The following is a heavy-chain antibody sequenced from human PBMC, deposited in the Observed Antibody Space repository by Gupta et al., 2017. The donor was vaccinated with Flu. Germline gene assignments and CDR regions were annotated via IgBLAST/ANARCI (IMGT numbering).Heavy chain of an antibody. D-gene: IGHD1-1*01. J-gene: IGHJ4*02. V-gene: IGHV3-74*01. Sequence: WVRQVRGQGLIWGSVINPDGTITNHAGSLRGRFTISRDIAKNTVYLQMNSLKAEDTAIYYCSRDMTGAKDSWGQGTLVT. CDR2: INPDGTIT. CDR3: SRDMTGAKDS.